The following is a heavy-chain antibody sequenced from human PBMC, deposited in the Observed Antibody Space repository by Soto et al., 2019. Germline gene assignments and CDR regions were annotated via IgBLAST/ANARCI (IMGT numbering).Heavy chain of an antibody. V-gene: IGHV3-53*01. CDR2: IYSGGST. Sequence: GGSLRLSCTASGVTVSSNYMSWVRQAPGKGLEWVSVIYSGGSTYYADSVKGRFTISRDNSKNTLYLQMNSLRAEDTAVYYCARDLEYSSSSGPYYYGMDVWGQGTTVTVSS. J-gene: IGHJ6*02. CDR1: GVTVSSNY. CDR3: ARDLEYSSSSGPYYYGMDV. D-gene: IGHD6-6*01.